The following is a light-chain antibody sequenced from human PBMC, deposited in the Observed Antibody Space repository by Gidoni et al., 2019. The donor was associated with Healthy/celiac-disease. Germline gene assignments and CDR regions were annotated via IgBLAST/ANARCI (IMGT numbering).Light chain of an antibody. J-gene: IGKJ4*01. Sequence: EVVMTQSPAIVSVSPGDTATLSCMASQAINSNLAWYQQRPGQAPRLLIYGASTRATGIPARFSGSGSGTEFTLTISSLQFEDFAVYYCHQYRNWPSLTFXGXTKVDIK. CDR2: GAS. V-gene: IGKV3-15*01. CDR3: HQYRNWPSLT. CDR1: QAINSN.